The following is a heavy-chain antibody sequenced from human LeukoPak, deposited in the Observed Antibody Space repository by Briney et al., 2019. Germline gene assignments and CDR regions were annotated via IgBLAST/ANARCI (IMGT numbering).Heavy chain of an antibody. D-gene: IGHD5-18*01. CDR3: ARGQYTAMAY. CDR2: IKQDGSEK. V-gene: IGHV3-7*01. CDR1: GFTFISYW. J-gene: IGHJ4*02. Sequence: PGGSLRLSCAASGFTFISYWMSWVRQAPGKGLEWVANIKQDGSEKYYVDSVKGRFTISRDNAKNSLYLQMNSLRAEDTAVYYCARGQYTAMAYWGQGTLVTVSS.